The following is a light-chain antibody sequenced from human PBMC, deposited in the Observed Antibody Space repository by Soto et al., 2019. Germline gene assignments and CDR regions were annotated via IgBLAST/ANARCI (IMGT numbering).Light chain of an antibody. CDR2: GAS. CDR1: QSVHSR. Sequence: EIVMTQSPAALSVSPGDAATLSCRASQSVHSRLASYQQKPGQAPRLLIYGASTRASGIPARFRGSGSWTEFTLPISSLQSEDFAVYYCQQYYDWPPWTFGPGTKAEIK. V-gene: IGKV3-15*01. J-gene: IGKJ1*01. CDR3: QQYYDWPPWT.